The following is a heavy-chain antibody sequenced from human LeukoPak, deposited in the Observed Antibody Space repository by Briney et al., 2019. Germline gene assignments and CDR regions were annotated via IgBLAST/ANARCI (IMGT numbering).Heavy chain of an antibody. CDR2: IYYSGST. CDR1: GGSISSSSYY. Sequence: SETLSLTCTVSGGSISSSSYYWGWIRQPPGKGLEWIGSIYYSGSTYYNPSLKSRVTISVDTSKNQFSLKLSSVTAADTAVYYCARGVRYCSSTSCYTAVYFDYWGQGTLVTVSS. J-gene: IGHJ4*02. D-gene: IGHD2-2*02. V-gene: IGHV4-39*07. CDR3: ARGVRYCSSTSCYTAVYFDY.